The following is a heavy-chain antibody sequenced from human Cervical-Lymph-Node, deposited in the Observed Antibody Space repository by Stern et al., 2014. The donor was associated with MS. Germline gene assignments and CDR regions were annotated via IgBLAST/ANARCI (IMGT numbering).Heavy chain of an antibody. D-gene: IGHD1-26*01. J-gene: IGHJ6*02. Sequence: VQLVESGAEVKKPGSSVKVSCTASGGTFSSYAISWVRQAPGKGLVWMGGIITIFGTANYAQKFQGRIPITAAEPKSTAYMRRSSLRSEYTAVYYCARGELKEGLVRGMDVWGQGTTVTVSS. CDR2: IITIFGTA. V-gene: IGHV1-69*01. CDR1: GGTFSSYA. CDR3: ARGELKEGLVRGMDV.